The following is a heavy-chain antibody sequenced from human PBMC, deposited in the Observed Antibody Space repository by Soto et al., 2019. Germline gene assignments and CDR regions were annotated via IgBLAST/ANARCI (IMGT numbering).Heavy chain of an antibody. D-gene: IGHD6-19*01. Sequence: QVQLVQSGAEVKKPGASVKVSCKASDYTFTSYGISWVRQAPGQGLEWMGWISAYNGNTNYAQKLQVRVTMTTDTSTSTADRELRGLKSDHTAVYYCARDVVAGRYYYYYYMDVWGKGTTVTVSS. CDR1: DYTFTSYG. CDR2: ISAYNGNT. CDR3: ARDVVAGRYYYYYYMDV. J-gene: IGHJ6*03. V-gene: IGHV1-18*01.